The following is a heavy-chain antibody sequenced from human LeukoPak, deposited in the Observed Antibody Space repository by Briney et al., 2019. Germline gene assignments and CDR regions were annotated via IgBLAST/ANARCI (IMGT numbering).Heavy chain of an antibody. Sequence: ASVKVSCKASGGTFSSYVISWVRQAPGQGLEWMGRIIPMLGIANYAQKFQGRVTITTDESTSTAYMELSSLRSEDTAVYYCAREVSVTTILDYWGQGTLVTVSS. CDR3: AREVSVTTILDY. CDR2: IIPMLGIA. J-gene: IGHJ4*02. CDR1: GGTFSSYV. V-gene: IGHV1-69*05. D-gene: IGHD1-1*01.